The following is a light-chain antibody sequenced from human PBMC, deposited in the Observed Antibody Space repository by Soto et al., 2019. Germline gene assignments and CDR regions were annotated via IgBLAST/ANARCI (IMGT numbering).Light chain of an antibody. J-gene: IGKJ1*01. V-gene: IGKV3-20*01. CDR2: GAS. CDR3: QQYGSSPSWT. Sequence: EIVMTQSPATLSVSPGERATLSCRASQSISSNYVAWYQQKPGQAPRLLIYGASSRATGIPDRFSGSGSGTDFTLTISRLEPEDFAVYYCQQYGSSPSWTFGQGTKVDIK. CDR1: QSISSNY.